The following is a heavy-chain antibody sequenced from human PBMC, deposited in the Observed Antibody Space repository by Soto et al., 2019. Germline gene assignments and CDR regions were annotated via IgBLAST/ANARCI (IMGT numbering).Heavy chain of an antibody. D-gene: IGHD6-13*01. J-gene: IGHJ6*02. CDR1: WDSVSSNSAA. CDR2: TYYRSKWYN. V-gene: IGHV6-1*01. Sequence: PSQTLSLTCAISWDSVSSNSAAWNWIRQSPSRGLEWLGRTYYRSKWYNDYAVSVKSRITINPDTSKNQFSLQLNSVTPEDTAVYYCARDRHHIYRSPFIYYGMDVWGQGTTVTVSS. CDR3: ARDRHHIYRSPFIYYGMDV.